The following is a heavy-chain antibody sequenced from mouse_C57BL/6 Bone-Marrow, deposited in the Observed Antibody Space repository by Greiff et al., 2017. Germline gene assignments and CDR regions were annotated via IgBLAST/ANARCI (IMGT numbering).Heavy chain of an antibody. V-gene: IGHV1-64*01. D-gene: IGHD2-4*01. Sequence: QVQLQQPGAELVKPGASVKLSCKASGYTFTSYWMHWVKQRPGQGLEWIGMIYPNSGSTNYNEKFKSKATLTVDKSSSTAYMQLSSLTSEDSAVYYCAMITTVVWGKNWGQGTTLTVSS. CDR2: IYPNSGST. J-gene: IGHJ2*01. CDR3: AMITTVVWGKN. CDR1: GYTFTSYW.